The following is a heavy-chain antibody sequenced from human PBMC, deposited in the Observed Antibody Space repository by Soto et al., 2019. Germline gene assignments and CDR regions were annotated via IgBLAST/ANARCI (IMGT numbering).Heavy chain of an antibody. Sequence: SETLSLTCAVSGYSISSGYYWGWIRQPPGEGLEWIGSIYPSGSTYYNPSLKSRVTISVDTSKNQFSLKLSSVTAADTAVYYCATLVYYYGSAPSDWGQGTLVTVSS. J-gene: IGHJ4*02. CDR2: IYPSGST. V-gene: IGHV4-38-2*01. CDR3: ATLVYYYGSAPSD. CDR1: GYSISSGYY. D-gene: IGHD3-10*01.